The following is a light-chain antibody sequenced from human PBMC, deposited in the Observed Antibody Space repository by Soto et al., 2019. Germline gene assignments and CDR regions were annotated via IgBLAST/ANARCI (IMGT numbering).Light chain of an antibody. CDR3: SAYRSSTTLV. J-gene: IGLJ2*01. Sequence: QSVLTQPASVSGSPGQSITISCTGTSSDVGGYNSVSWYQQHPGKAPKLIIYEVNYRPVGVSNRFSGSKSGNTASLTISGLQAEDEADCSAYRSSTTLVFGGGTKVTVL. CDR2: EVN. CDR1: SSDVGGYNS. V-gene: IGLV2-14*01.